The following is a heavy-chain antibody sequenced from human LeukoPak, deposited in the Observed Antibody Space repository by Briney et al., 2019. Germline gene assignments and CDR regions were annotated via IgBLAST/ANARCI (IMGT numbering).Heavy chain of an antibody. J-gene: IGHJ4*02. CDR1: GGTYSSYA. D-gene: IGHD2-21*02. V-gene: IGHV1-69*05. CDR2: IIPIFGTA. Sequence: SVKVSCKASGGTYSSYAISWVRQAPGQGLEWMGGIIPIFGTANYAQKFQGRVTITTDESTSTAYMELSSLRSEDTAVYYCATERDSLFDYWGQGTLVTVSS. CDR3: ATERDSLFDY.